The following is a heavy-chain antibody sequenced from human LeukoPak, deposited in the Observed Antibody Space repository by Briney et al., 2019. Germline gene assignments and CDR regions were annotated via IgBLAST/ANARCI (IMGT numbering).Heavy chain of an antibody. CDR2: IDEKRRT. J-gene: IGHJ4*02. CDR1: GSFSDHS. Sequence: SETLSLTCAVYGSFSDHSWSWVRQPPGKGLEWIGEIDEKRRTSYSPSLTSRVTMSVDTSKNQFSLKLSSVTAADTAVYYCARRIGRRYIDYWGQGTQVTVPS. D-gene: IGHD3-10*01. CDR3: ARRIGRRYIDY. V-gene: IGHV4-34*01.